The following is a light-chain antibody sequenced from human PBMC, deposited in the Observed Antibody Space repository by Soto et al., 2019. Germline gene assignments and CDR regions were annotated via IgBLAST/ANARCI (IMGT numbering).Light chain of an antibody. Sequence: EIVLTQSPGTLSLSPGERATLSCSASQNIRSNYVAWYQQKPGQAPRLLIFGSSNTATGIPDRFTASGSGTDFTLIISRLEPEDFATYFCQQYGYEPLTFGGGTKVDIK. CDR3: QQYGYEPLT. J-gene: IGKJ4*01. V-gene: IGKV3-20*01. CDR1: QNIRSNY. CDR2: GSS.